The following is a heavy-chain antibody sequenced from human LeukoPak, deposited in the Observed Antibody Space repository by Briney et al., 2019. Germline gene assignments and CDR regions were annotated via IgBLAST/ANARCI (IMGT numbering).Heavy chain of an antibody. V-gene: IGHV3-7*01. CDR3: ARDTDLDYGDYTNAFDI. CDR1: GFTFSSYW. D-gene: IGHD4-17*01. CDR2: IKQDGSEK. Sequence: HPGGSLRLSCAASGFTFSSYWMSWVRQAPGKGPEWVANIKQDGSEKYYVDSVKGRFTISRDNAKNSLYLQMNSLRAEDTAVYYCARDTDLDYGDYTNAFDIWGQGTMVTVSS. J-gene: IGHJ3*02.